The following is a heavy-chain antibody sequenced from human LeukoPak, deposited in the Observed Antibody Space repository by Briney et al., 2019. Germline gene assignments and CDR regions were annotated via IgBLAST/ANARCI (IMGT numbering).Heavy chain of an antibody. CDR3: ARGGADPFGVVIRDY. Sequence: ASVKVSCEASGYTFTSYDINWVRQATGQGLEWMGWMNPNSGNTGYAQKFQGRVTMTRNTSISTAYMELSSLRSEDTAVYYCARGGADPFGVVIRDYWGQGTLVTVSS. V-gene: IGHV1-8*01. CDR2: MNPNSGNT. J-gene: IGHJ4*02. D-gene: IGHD3-3*01. CDR1: GYTFTSYD.